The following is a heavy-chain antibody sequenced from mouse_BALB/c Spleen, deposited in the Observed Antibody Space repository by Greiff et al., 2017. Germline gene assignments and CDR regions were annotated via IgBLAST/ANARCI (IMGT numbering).Heavy chain of an antibody. CDR3: ARGYYGSSSFDY. Sequence: EVQLQQSGPSLVKPSQTLSLTCSVTGDSITSGYWNWIRKFPGNKLEYMGYISYSGSTYYNPSLKSRISITRDTSKNQYYLQLNSVTTEDTATYYCARGYYGSSSFDYWGQGTTLTVSS. V-gene: IGHV3-8*02. D-gene: IGHD1-1*01. J-gene: IGHJ2*01. CDR1: GDSITSGY. CDR2: ISYSGST.